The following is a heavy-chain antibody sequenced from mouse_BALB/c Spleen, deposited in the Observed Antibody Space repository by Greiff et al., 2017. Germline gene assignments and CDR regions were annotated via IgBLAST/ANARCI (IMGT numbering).Heavy chain of an antibody. D-gene: IGHD2-4*01. V-gene: IGHV5-6-4*01. CDR1: GFTFSSYT. CDR3: TREEDYDAVDY. CDR2: ISSGGSYT. J-gene: IGHJ2*01. Sequence: EVKLVESGGGLVKPGGTLKLSCAASGFTFSSYTMSWVRQTPEKRLEWVATISSGGSYTYYPDSVKGRFTISRDNAKNTLYLQMSSLKSEDTAMYYCTREEDYDAVDYWGQGTTLTVSS.